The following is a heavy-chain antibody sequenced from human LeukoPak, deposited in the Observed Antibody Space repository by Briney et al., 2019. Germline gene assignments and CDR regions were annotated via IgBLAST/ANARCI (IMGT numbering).Heavy chain of an antibody. CDR2: INHNGNVN. CDR1: GFTFSSYW. CDR3: ARGGSHSS. J-gene: IGHJ4*02. V-gene: IGHV3-7*03. Sequence: GGSLRLSCAASGFTFSSYWMNWARQAPGKGLEWVASINHNGNVNYYVDSVKGRFTISRDNAKNSLYPQMSNLRAEDTAVYYCARGGSHSSWGQGTLVTVSS. D-gene: IGHD3-16*01.